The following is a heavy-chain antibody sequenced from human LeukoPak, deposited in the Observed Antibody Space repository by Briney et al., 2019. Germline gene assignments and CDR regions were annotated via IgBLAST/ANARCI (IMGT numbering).Heavy chain of an antibody. Sequence: KPSETLSLTCTVSGDSISSNDYYRGWIRQPPGKGLEWIGSIYYGGSTYYNPSLKSRVIISVDTSMNQFSLKLSFVTTADTAVYYCARALGYCSGGSCTRGYNWFDPWGQGTLVTVPS. D-gene: IGHD2-15*01. CDR2: IYYGGST. J-gene: IGHJ5*02. CDR1: GDSISSNDYY. CDR3: ARALGYCSGGSCTRGYNWFDP. V-gene: IGHV4-39*01.